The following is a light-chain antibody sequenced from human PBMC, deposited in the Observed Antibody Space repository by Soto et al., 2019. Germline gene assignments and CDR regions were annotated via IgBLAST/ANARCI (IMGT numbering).Light chain of an antibody. Sequence: QSVLTQPPSVFGAPGQRVTISCTGSSSNIGAGYDVHWYQQLPGTAPKLLIYGNNNRPSGVPDRFSGSKSGTSASLAITGLQAEYEADYYCQSYDSSLSGSVFGGGTKLTVL. J-gene: IGLJ2*01. V-gene: IGLV1-40*01. CDR3: QSYDSSLSGSV. CDR2: GNN. CDR1: SSNIGAGYD.